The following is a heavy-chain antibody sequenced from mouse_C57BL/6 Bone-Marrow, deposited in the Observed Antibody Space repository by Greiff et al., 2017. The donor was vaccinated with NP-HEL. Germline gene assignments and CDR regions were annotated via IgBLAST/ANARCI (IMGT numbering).Heavy chain of an antibody. Sequence: DVQLVESGPGLVKPSQSLSLTCSVTGFSFTSGYYCNWLRQLPGNKLEWMGYISYDGTNYYTPSLNNRISITRDTSKNQFFLKLKSMTTEDTATKDCARDGDQAWFAYGGQGTVVTVSA. D-gene: IGHD2-13*01. CDR1: GFSFTSGYY. V-gene: IGHV3-6*01. J-gene: IGHJ3*01. CDR3: ARDGDQAWFAY. CDR2: ISYDGTN.